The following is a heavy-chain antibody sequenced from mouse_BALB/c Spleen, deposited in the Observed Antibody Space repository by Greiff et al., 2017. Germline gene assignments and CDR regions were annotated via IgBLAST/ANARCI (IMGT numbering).Heavy chain of an antibody. CDR3: TRGIPRGYFDV. Sequence: QVQLQQPGAELVRPGASVKLSCKASGYTFTSYWINWVKQRPGQGLEWIGNIYPSDSYTNYNQKFKDKATLTVDKSSSTAYMQLSSPTSEDSAVYYCTRGIPRGYFDVWGAGTTVTVSS. J-gene: IGHJ1*01. CDR2: IYPSDSYT. CDR1: GYTFTSYW. V-gene: IGHV1-69*02. D-gene: IGHD5-1-1*01.